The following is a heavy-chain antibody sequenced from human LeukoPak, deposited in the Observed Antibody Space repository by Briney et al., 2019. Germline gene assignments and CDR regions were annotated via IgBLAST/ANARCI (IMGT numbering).Heavy chain of an antibody. Sequence: ASVKVSCKASGYTSTGYYMHWVRQAPGQGLEWMGWINPNSGGTNYAQKFQGRVTMTRDTSISTAYMELSRLRSDDTAVYYCARGYGYSYGFKAGNWFDPWGQGTLVTVSS. J-gene: IGHJ5*02. CDR2: INPNSGGT. CDR1: GYTSTGYY. CDR3: ARGYGYSYGFKAGNWFDP. V-gene: IGHV1-2*02. D-gene: IGHD5-18*01.